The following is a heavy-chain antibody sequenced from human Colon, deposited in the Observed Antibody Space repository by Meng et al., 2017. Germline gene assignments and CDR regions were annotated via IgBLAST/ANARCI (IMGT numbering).Heavy chain of an antibody. CDR1: GFTLSGYG. V-gene: IGHV3-21*01. D-gene: IGHD5-12*01. Sequence: GESLRLSCEASGFTLSGYGMTWVRQAPGKGLEWISYISISGSHIFYADSVKGRFTISRDDAKNSLYLQMNSLRAEDTAVYYCARGPTSRRAGLGFDPWGRGTMVTVSS. J-gene: IGHJ5*02. CDR3: ARGPTSRRAGLGFDP. CDR2: ISISGSHI.